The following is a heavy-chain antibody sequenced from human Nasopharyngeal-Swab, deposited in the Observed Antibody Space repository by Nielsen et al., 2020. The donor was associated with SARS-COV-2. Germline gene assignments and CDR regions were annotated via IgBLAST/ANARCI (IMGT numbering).Heavy chain of an antibody. Sequence: GGSLRLSCAASGFTFSSYGMHWVRQAPGKGLEWVAVISYDGSNKYYADSVKGRFTISRDNSKNTLYLQMNSLRAEDTAVYYCAKARYSGSYPPPFFDYWGQGTPVTVSS. CDR1: GFTFSSYG. CDR2: ISYDGSNK. J-gene: IGHJ4*02. D-gene: IGHD1-26*01. CDR3: AKARYSGSYPPPFFDY. V-gene: IGHV3-30*18.